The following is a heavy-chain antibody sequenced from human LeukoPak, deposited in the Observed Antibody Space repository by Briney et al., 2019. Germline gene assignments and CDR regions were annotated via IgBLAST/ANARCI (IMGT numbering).Heavy chain of an antibody. CDR3: ARIVGTTGVAYFDY. D-gene: IGHD1-26*01. Sequence: PSGTLSPTCAVSGGSIASNNWWSWVRQPPGKGLEWIGEIYHSGSTNYNPSLQSRVTISVDRSKNQFSLKLSSVTAADTAVYYCARIVGTTGVAYFDYWGQGTLVTVSS. CDR2: IYHSGST. J-gene: IGHJ4*02. CDR1: GGSIASNNW. V-gene: IGHV4-4*02.